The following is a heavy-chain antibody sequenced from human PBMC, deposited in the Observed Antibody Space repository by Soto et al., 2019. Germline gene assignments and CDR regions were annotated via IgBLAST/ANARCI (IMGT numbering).Heavy chain of an antibody. CDR3: ARDKFIGSYYIRGVTYIFDS. J-gene: IGHJ4*02. CDR2: IRQDESEK. V-gene: IGHV3-7*03. CDR1: GFTFTDYW. D-gene: IGHD3-10*02. Sequence: EVQLVESGGGLVQPGGSLRLSCAASGFTFTDYWMSWVRQAPGKGLEWVANIRQDESEKNYVDSVKGRFTISRDNVKNSLYLQMNSLRDEDTAVYYCARDKFIGSYYIRGVTYIFDSWGQGTQVTVSS.